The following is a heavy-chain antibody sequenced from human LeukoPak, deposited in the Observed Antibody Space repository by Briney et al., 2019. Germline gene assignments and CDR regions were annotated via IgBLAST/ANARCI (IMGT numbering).Heavy chain of an antibody. D-gene: IGHD4-17*01. CDR3: ARHIRSHFDY. Sequence: SETLSLTFTVSGGSISSSSYYLGWIPHPPGKVLEWIGSIYYSGSTYYNPPRKSPVTISVDTSKNQFSMKLSSVTAAEPAVYYCARHIRSHFDYWGQGTLVTVSS. V-gene: IGHV4-39*01. J-gene: IGHJ4*02. CDR2: IYYSGST. CDR1: GGSISSSSYY.